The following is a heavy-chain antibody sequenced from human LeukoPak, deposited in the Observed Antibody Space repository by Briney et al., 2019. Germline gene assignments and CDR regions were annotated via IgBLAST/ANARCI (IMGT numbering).Heavy chain of an antibody. CDR1: GYTFTDYY. CDR2: VDPKDGKT. V-gene: IGHV1-69-2*01. Sequence: ATVKVSCKASGYTFTDYYMHWVQQAPGKGLEWMGRVDPKDGKTIYAEKFQGRVTFTADTSTDTVYMELSSLRSEDTAVFYCARGPTDMDFDYWGQGSLVTVSS. CDR3: ARGPTDMDFDY. J-gene: IGHJ4*02.